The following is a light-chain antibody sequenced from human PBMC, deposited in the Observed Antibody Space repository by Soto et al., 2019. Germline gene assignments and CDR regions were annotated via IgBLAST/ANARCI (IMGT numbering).Light chain of an antibody. CDR3: SSYTSSSNLPYV. J-gene: IGLJ1*01. V-gene: IGLV2-14*01. Sequence: QSVLTQPASVSGSPGQSITISCTGTSSDVGGYNYVSWYQQHPGKAPKLMIYDVSNRPSGVSNRFSGSKSGNTASLTISGLQAEDEADYYCSSYTSSSNLPYVFGTGTKLTVL. CDR2: DVS. CDR1: SSDVGGYNY.